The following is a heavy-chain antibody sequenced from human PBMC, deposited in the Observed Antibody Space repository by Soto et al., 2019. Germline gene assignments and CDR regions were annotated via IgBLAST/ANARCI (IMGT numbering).Heavy chain of an antibody. CDR2: ISYDGSNK. J-gene: IGHJ4*02. Sequence: GGSLRLSCAASGFTFSSYGMHWVRQAPGKGLEWVAVISYDGSNKYYADSVKGRFTISRDNSKNTLYLQMNSLRAEDTAVYYCAKGDLVEMATIMYYWGQGTLVTVSS. CDR1: GFTFSSYG. D-gene: IGHD5-12*01. CDR3: AKGDLVEMATIMYY. V-gene: IGHV3-30*18.